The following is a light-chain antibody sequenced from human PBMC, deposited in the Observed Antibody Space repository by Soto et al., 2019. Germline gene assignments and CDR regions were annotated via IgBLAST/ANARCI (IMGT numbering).Light chain of an antibody. CDR1: SSDVGGYNY. J-gene: IGLJ3*02. Sequence: QSALTQPASVSGSPGQSVTIFCTGTSSDVGGYNYVSWYQQRPGKPPKLMIYDVTNRPSGVSDRFSGSKSGSTASLTVSGLQAEDEGDYYCSSYTSSNNMVFGGGTKLTVL. CDR3: SSYTSSNNMV. V-gene: IGLV2-14*03. CDR2: DVT.